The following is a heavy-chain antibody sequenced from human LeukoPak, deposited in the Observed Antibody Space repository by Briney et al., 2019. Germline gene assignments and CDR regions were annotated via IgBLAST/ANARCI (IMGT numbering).Heavy chain of an antibody. J-gene: IGHJ4*02. CDR2: ISSSSSYI. CDR1: GFTFSSYS. D-gene: IGHD3-10*01. CDR3: ARDVGPFGELLFPFDY. V-gene: IGHV3-21*01. Sequence: GGSLRLSCAASGFTFSSYSMNWVRQAPGKGLEWVSSISSSSSYIYYADSVKGRFTISGDNAKNSLYLQMNSLRAEDTAVYYCARDVGPFGELLFPFDYWGQGTLVTVSS.